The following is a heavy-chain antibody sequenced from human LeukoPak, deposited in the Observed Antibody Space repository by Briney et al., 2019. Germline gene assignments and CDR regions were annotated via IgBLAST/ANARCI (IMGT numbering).Heavy chain of an antibody. J-gene: IGHJ4*02. D-gene: IGHD2-8*01. V-gene: IGHV5-51*01. CDR3: ARLEGNAFLDY. CDR1: GYIFTNYW. Sequence: ESLKISCKGSGYIFTNYWIAWVRQMPGKGLEWMGMIYPVDSGTRCSPSFHGQVTISVDKSISTAYLQWSSLKASDTAMYYCARLEGNAFLDYWGQGTLVTVSS. CDR2: IYPVDSGT.